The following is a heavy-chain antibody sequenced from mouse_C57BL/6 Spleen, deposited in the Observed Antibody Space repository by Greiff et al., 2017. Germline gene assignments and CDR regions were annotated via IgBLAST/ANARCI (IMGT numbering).Heavy chain of an antibody. CDR1: GYTFTDYY. D-gene: IGHD1-1*01. CDR2: INPNNGGT. CDR3: ARYYYGSSPFDY. J-gene: IGHJ2*01. Sequence: VPLQQSGPELVKPGASVKISCKASGYTFTDYYMNWVKQSHGKSLEWIGDINPNNGGTSYNQKFKGKATLTVDKSSSTAYMELRSLTSEDSAVYYCARYYYGSSPFDYWGQGTTLTVSS. V-gene: IGHV1-26*01.